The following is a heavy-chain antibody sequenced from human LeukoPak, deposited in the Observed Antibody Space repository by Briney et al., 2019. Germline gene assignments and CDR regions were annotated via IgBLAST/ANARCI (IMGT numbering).Heavy chain of an antibody. CDR1: GYTFTRYY. CDR2: INPNSGGT. V-gene: IGHV1-2*02. Sequence: ASVKASCKASGYTFTRYYVNWVRHAPGQGLEWMGWINPNSGGTNYAQKFQGRVTMTRDTSITTVYMELSRLRSDETAVFYCASFEVGAWGQGTLVTVSS. D-gene: IGHD3-10*01. J-gene: IGHJ5*02. CDR3: ASFEVGA.